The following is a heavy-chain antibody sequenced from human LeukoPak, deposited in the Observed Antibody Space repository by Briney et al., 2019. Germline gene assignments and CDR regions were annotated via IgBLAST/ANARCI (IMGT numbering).Heavy chain of an antibody. CDR3: ARAVRGVNFDP. J-gene: IGHJ5*02. CDR1: GYTFTSYD. Sequence: GASVKVSCKASGYTFTSYDINWVRQATGQGLEWMGWMNPNSGNTGYAQKIQGRVTMTRYTSISTAYMELSSLRSEDTAVYYCARAVRGVNFDPWGQGTLVTVSS. V-gene: IGHV1-8*01. CDR2: MNPNSGNT. D-gene: IGHD3-10*01.